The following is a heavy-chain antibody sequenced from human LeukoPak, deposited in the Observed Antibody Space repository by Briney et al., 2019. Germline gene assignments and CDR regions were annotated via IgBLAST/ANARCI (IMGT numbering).Heavy chain of an antibody. V-gene: IGHV4-59*01. D-gene: IGHD3-10*01. CDR2: IYYSGNA. Sequence: SETLSLTCTVSGGSISTYYWSWIRQPPGKGLEWIGYIYYSGNANYNPSLKSRVTISVDTSKNQFSLKLSSVTAADTAVYYCARSYGSGNYFDYWGQGTLVTVSS. CDR3: ARSYGSGNYFDY. J-gene: IGHJ4*02. CDR1: GGSISTYY.